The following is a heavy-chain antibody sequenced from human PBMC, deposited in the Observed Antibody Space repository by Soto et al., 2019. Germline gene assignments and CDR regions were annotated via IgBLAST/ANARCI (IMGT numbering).Heavy chain of an antibody. Sequence: GESLKISCKGSGYSFTSYWISWVRQMPGKGLEWMGRIDPSDSYTNYSPSFQGHVTISADKSTSTAYLQWSSLKASDTAMYYCARHPRDSSHPDYWGQGTLVTVSS. CDR3: ARHPRDSSHPDY. CDR2: IDPSDSYT. V-gene: IGHV5-10-1*01. J-gene: IGHJ4*02. CDR1: GYSFTSYW. D-gene: IGHD6-13*01.